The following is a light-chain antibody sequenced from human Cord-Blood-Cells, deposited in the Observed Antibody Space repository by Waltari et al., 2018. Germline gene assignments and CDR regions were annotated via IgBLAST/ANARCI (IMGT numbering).Light chain of an antibody. J-gene: IGKJ5*01. CDR2: DAS. CDR1: QSVSSY. CDR3: QQRSNWLSIT. Sequence: EIVLTQSPATLSLSPGERATLSCRASQSVSSYLAWYQQKPGQAPRLLIYDASNRATGIPARFSGSGSRTDFTLTISSLEPEDFAVYYCQQRSNWLSITFGQGTRLEIK. V-gene: IGKV3-11*01.